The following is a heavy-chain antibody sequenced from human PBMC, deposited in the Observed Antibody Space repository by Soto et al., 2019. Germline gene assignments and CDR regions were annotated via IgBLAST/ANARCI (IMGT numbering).Heavy chain of an antibody. J-gene: IGHJ4*02. CDR3: ARPSGSYLYYFDY. CDR1: GGSISSNYYY. Sequence: QLQLQESGPGLVKPSETLSLTCTVSGGSISSNYYYWGWIRQPPGKGLEWIGSIYYSGSTYYNPSLKSRVTLSVDTSKNQFSLKLSSVTASDTAVYYCARPSGSYLYYFDYWGQGTLVTVSS. CDR2: IYYSGST. D-gene: IGHD1-26*01. V-gene: IGHV4-39*01.